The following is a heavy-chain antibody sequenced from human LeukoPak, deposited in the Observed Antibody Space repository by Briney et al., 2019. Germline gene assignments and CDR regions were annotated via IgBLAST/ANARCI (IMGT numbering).Heavy chain of an antibody. J-gene: IGHJ4*02. CDR3: ARVSGRHFDY. V-gene: IGHV4-34*01. D-gene: IGHD3-10*01. Sequence: SETLSLTCAVYGGSFSGYYWSWIRQPPGKGLEWIGEINHSGSTNYNPSLKSRVTISVDTSKNQFSLKLSSVAAADTAVYYCARVSGRHFDYGGQGTLVTVSA. CDR1: GGSFSGYY. CDR2: INHSGST.